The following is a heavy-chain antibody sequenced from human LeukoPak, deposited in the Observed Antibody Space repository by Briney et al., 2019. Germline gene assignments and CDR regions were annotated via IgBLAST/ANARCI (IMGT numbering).Heavy chain of an antibody. Sequence: PSETLSLTCTVSGGSISSYYWSWIRQPPGKGLEWIGYIYYSGSTNYNPSLKSRVTISVDTSKNQFSLKLSSVTAADTAVYYCARDPGFYGDYYFDYWGQGTLVTVSS. CDR2: IYYSGST. J-gene: IGHJ4*02. V-gene: IGHV4-59*01. CDR3: ARDPGFYGDYYFDY. CDR1: GGSISSYY. D-gene: IGHD4-17*01.